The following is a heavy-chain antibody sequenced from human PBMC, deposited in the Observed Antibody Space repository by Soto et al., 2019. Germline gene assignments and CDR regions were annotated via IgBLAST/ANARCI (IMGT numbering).Heavy chain of an antibody. CDR3: ARDLGWEGYGSGSYYDN. J-gene: IGHJ4*02. CDR1: GGSISSYY. Sequence: QVQLQESGPGLVKPSETLSLTCTVSGGSISSYYWSWIRQPPGKGLEWIGYIYYSGSTNYNPSLKSRVTISVDTSKNQFSLKLSSVTAADTAVYYCARDLGWEGYGSGSYYDNWGQGTLVTVSS. CDR2: IYYSGST. D-gene: IGHD3-10*01. V-gene: IGHV4-59*01.